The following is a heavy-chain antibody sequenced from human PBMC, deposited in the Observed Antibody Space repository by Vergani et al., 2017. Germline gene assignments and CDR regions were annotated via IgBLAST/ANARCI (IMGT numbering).Heavy chain of an antibody. D-gene: IGHD6-6*01. Sequence: QVQLVQSGAEVKKPGASVKVSCKASGYTFTSYGISWVRQAPGQGLEWMGWISAYNGNTNHAQKLQGRVTMTTETSTSTAYMELGSLRSDDTAVYYCARIGCGYLTCRSYWQLVRDCYYYMDVWGKGTTVTVSS. CDR3: ARIGCGYLTCRSYWQLVRDCYYYMDV. CDR2: ISAYNGNT. V-gene: IGHV1-18*01. CDR1: GYTFTSYG. J-gene: IGHJ6*03.